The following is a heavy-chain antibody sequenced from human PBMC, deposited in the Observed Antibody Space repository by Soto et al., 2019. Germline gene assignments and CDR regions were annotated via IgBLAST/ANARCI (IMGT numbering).Heavy chain of an antibody. J-gene: IGHJ6*02. CDR1: GFTFDDYT. Sequence: GGSLRLSCAASGFTFDDYTMHWVRQAPGKGLEWVSLISWDGGSTYYADSVKGRFTISRDNSKNSLCLQMNSLRTEDTALYYCAKNYYDILTGSGMDVWGQGTTVTVSS. D-gene: IGHD3-9*01. CDR2: ISWDGGST. CDR3: AKNYYDILTGSGMDV. V-gene: IGHV3-43*01.